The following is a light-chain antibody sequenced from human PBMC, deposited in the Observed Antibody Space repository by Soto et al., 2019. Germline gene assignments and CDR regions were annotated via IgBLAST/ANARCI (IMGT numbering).Light chain of an antibody. V-gene: IGLV2-18*02. CDR1: SSDVGSYNR. Sequence: QSALTQPPSVSGSPGQSVTISCTGTSSDVGSYNRVSWYQQPPGTAPKLMIYDVSNRPSGVPDRFSGSKSGNRASLTISGVQYEDESDYYSSSYTGSITYVYGTGTKVTVL. J-gene: IGLJ1*01. CDR3: SSYTGSITYV. CDR2: DVS.